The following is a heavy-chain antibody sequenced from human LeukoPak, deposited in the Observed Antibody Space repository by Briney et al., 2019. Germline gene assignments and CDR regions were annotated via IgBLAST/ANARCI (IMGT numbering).Heavy chain of an antibody. D-gene: IGHD3-22*01. V-gene: IGHV4-30-4*01. CDR2: IYYSGST. CDR1: GGSISSGDYY. CDR3: ARALTYYYDSSGYYPDY. Sequence: SETLSLTCTVSGGSISSGDYYWSWIRQPPGKGLEWIGYIYYSGSTYYNPSLKSRVTISVDTSKNQFSLKLSSVTAADTAVYYCARALTYYYDSSGYYPDYWGQGTLVTVSS. J-gene: IGHJ4*02.